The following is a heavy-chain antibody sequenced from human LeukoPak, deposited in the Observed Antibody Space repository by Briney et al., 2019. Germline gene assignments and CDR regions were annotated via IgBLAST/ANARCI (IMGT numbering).Heavy chain of an antibody. Sequence: GASVKVSCKASGYTFTSYYMHWVRQAPGQGLEWMGGIIPIFGTANYAQKFQGRVTITADESTSTAYMELSSLRSEDTAVYYCARDQKYYDFWSGPTPYYYYMDVWGKGTTVTVSS. CDR3: ARDQKYYDFWSGPTPYYYYMDV. CDR1: GYTFTSYY. CDR2: IIPIFGTA. D-gene: IGHD3-3*01. V-gene: IGHV1-69*13. J-gene: IGHJ6*03.